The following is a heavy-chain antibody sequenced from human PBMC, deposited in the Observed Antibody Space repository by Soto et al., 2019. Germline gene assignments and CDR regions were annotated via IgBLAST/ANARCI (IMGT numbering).Heavy chain of an antibody. D-gene: IGHD6-13*01. CDR2: IYYRSKRYN. CDR3: ARGPTLVPGVFEH. CDR1: RDSVSSNRAA. V-gene: IGHV6-1*01. Sequence: SQTLSLTCAISRDSVSSNRAAWNSIRHYPSRGIEWLGRIYYRSKRYNDYPVSVKSRITIKPDTSKNQFYLQLNSVTPDDSAVYYCARGPTLVPGVFEHWGQGTLVTVSS. J-gene: IGHJ1*01.